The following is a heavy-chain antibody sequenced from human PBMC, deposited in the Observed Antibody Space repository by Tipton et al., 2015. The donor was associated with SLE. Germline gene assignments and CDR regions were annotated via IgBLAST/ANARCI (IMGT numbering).Heavy chain of an antibody. J-gene: IGHJ4*02. Sequence: SLRLSCAASGFTFSTYAMTWVRQTPGKGLEWVSSLSGRSGATYHADSVKGRFTISRDNSQNTLYLQMNSLRAVDTAIYYCTIGSDCAHWGQGTLVTVSS. V-gene: IGHV3-23*01. CDR1: GFTFSTYA. CDR2: LSGRSGAT. D-gene: IGHD2-21*02. CDR3: TIGSDCAH.